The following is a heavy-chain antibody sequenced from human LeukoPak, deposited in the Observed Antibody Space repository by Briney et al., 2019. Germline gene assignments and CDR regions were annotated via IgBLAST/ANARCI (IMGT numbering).Heavy chain of an antibody. CDR3: ARRFAPSRNDAFDI. J-gene: IGHJ3*02. CDR1: GGSINSSSYY. V-gene: IGHV4-39*01. CDR2: IYYSGST. D-gene: IGHD3-10*01. Sequence: PSETLSLTCTVSGGSINSSSYYWGWTRQPPGKGLEWIATIYYSGSTYYNPSLKSQVTISVDTSKNQFSLKLSSVTASDTAVYYCARRFAPSRNDAFDIWGQGTMVTVSS.